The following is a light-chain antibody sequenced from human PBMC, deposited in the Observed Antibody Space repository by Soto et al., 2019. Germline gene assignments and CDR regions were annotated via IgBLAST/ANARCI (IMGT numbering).Light chain of an antibody. J-gene: IGLJ2*01. CDR3: SSYTSSNTLI. CDR1: SSDVGGYNY. V-gene: IGLV2-14*01. CDR2: EVT. Sequence: QSVLTQPASVSGSPGQSITISCTGTSSDVGGYNYVSWYQQYPGKAPKVMIYEVTNRPSGVSNRFSGSKSGNTASLTISGIQAEDEADYYHSSYTSSNTLIFGGWTQLTVL.